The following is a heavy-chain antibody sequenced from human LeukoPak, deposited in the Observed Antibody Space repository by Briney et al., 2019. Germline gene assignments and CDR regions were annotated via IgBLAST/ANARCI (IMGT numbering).Heavy chain of an antibody. J-gene: IGHJ3*02. V-gene: IGHV3-30*02. D-gene: IGHD3-22*01. CDR2: IRYDGSNK. CDR1: GFTFSSYG. CDR3: AKGVSGYYYNDAFDI. Sequence: GGSLRLSCAASGFTFSSYGMHWVRQAPGKGLEWVAFIRYDGSNKYYADSVKGRFTISRDNSKNTLYLQMNSLRAEDTAVYYCAKGVSGYYYNDAFDIWGKGTMVTVSS.